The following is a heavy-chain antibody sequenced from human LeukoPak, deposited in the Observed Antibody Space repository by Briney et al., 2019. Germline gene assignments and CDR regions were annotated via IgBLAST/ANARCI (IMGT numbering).Heavy chain of an antibody. V-gene: IGHV3-33*01. CDR3: ARDTTPSFDYYYYGIDV. CDR2: IWYDGSNK. CDR1: GFTFSSYG. Sequence: GGSLRLSCAASGFTFSSYGMHWVRQAPGKGLEWVAVIWYDGSNKYYADSVKGRFTISRDNSKNTLYLQMNSLRAEDTAVYYCARDTTPSFDYYYYGIDVWGQGTTVTVSS. J-gene: IGHJ6*02. D-gene: IGHD3-16*01.